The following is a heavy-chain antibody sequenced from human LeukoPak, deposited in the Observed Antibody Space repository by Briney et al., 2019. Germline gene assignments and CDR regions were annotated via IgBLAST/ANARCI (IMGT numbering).Heavy chain of an antibody. CDR1: GGSISSSSYY. CDR2: IYYSGST. V-gene: IGHV4-39*01. J-gene: IGHJ5*02. Sequence: PSETLSLTCTVSGGSISSSSYYWGWIRQPPGKGLEWIGSIYYSGSTYYNPSLKSRVTISVDTSKNQFSLKLSSVTAADTAVYYCARPYYDILTGYSGWFDPWGQGTLVTVSS. CDR3: ARPYYDILTGYSGWFDP. D-gene: IGHD3-9*01.